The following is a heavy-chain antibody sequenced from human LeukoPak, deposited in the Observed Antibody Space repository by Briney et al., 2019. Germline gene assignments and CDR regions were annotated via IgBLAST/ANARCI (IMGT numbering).Heavy chain of an antibody. J-gene: IGHJ4*02. D-gene: IGHD4-23*01. CDR1: GYTFTSYY. Sequence: GASVKVSCKASGYTFTSYYMHWVRQAPGQGLEWMGIINPSGDSTSYAQKFQGRVTMTRDTSTSTVYMELSSLRSEDTAVYYCARGVPVVSRPEATNDYWGQGTLVTVSS. CDR2: INPSGDST. CDR3: ARGVPVVSRPEATNDY. V-gene: IGHV1-46*01.